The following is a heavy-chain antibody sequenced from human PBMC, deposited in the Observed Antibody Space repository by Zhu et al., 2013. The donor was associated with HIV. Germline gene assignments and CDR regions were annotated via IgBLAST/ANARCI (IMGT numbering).Heavy chain of an antibody. Sequence: QVQLVQSGAEVKKPGASVKVSCKSSGYSFLAFFIQWIRQAPGQGLEWMGRINPNTGGTHYAQRFRGRVTMTRDTSITTVYMELSSLKSDDTAVYYCARDQNGASAFDYWGRGTLITVSS. CDR3: ARDQNGASAFDY. J-gene: IGHJ4*02. D-gene: IGHD2-8*01. CDR1: GYSFLAFF. CDR2: INPNTGGT. V-gene: IGHV1-2*06.